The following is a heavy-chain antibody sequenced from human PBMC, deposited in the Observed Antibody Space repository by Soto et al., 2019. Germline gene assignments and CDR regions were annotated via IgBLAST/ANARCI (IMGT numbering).Heavy chain of an antibody. CDR2: IKQDGGET. Sequence: SGGSLRLSCAASGFTFSYYWMNWVRQAPGKGLEWVGNIKQDGGETYYVDSVKGRFTISRDNAKNSLYLQMNSLRAEDTAVYYFSARYCSGGSCYTYWGQGTLVTGSS. CDR1: GFTFSYYW. J-gene: IGHJ4*02. D-gene: IGHD2-15*01. CDR3: SARYCSGGSCYTY. V-gene: IGHV3-7*01.